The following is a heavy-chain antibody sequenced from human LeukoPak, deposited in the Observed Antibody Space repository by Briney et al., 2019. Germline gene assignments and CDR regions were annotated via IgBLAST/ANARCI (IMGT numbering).Heavy chain of an antibody. CDR3: ARDQGYCSGGSCYEPIDY. J-gene: IGHJ4*02. V-gene: IGHV6-1*01. CDR2: TYYRSKWYN. D-gene: IGHD2-15*01. Sequence: SQTLSLTCAICVDIVSSNSAAWNWIRQSPSRGLEWLGRTYYRSKWYNDYAVSVKSRITINPDTSKNQFSLQLNSVTHEDTAVYYCARDQGYCSGGSCYEPIDYWGQGTLVTVSS. CDR1: VDIVSSNSAA.